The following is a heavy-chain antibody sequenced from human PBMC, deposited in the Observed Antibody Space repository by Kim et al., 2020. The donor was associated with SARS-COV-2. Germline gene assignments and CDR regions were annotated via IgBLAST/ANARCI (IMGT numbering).Heavy chain of an antibody. Sequence: GGSLRLSCAASGFTFSSYWMSWVRQAPGKGLEWVANIKQDGSEKYYVDSVKGRFTISRDNTKNSLYLQMNSLRAEDTAVYYCARDPLTYYYDSSGYYYEYYCHYGGQEPLVPVSS. D-gene: IGHD3-22*01. J-gene: IGHJ4*02. CDR2: IKQDGSEK. V-gene: IGHV3-7*01. CDR1: GFTFSSYW. CDR3: ARDPLTYYYDSSGYYYEYYCHY.